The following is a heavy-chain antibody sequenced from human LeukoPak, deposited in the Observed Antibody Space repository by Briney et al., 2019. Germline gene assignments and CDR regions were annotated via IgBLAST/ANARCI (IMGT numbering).Heavy chain of an antibody. CDR3: AENSGYMN. Sequence: SSETLSLTCTVSGGSISSSSYYWGWIRQPPGKGLEWIGSIYYSGSTYYNPSLKSRVTISIDTSKNQFSLKLSSVTAADTAVYYCAENSGYMNWGQGTLVTVSS. D-gene: IGHD3-22*01. CDR2: IYYSGST. J-gene: IGHJ4*02. V-gene: IGHV4-39*07. CDR1: GGSISSSSYY.